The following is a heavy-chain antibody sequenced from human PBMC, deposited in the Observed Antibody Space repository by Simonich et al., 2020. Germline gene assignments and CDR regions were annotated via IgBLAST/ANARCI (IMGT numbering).Heavy chain of an antibody. CDR1: GLTFSSYS. Sequence: EVQLVESGGGLVKPGGSLRLSWSASGLTFSSYSMNWVGQAPGKGLDWVSSLSSSHSYIYDADSVKGRFTSSRANAKTSLYLQMNSLRAEDTAVYYCARANERDYWGQGTLVTVSS. J-gene: IGHJ4*02. CDR2: LSSSHSYI. D-gene: IGHD1-1*01. CDR3: ARANERDY. V-gene: IGHV3-21*01.